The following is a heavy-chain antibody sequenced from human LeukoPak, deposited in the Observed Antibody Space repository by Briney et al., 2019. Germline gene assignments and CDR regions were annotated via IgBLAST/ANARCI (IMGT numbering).Heavy chain of an antibody. V-gene: IGHV3-7*01. D-gene: IGHD3-22*01. CDR2: IKQDGSEK. J-gene: IGHJ4*02. CDR1: GFTFSSYW. Sequence: GGSLRLSCAASGFTFSSYWMSWVRQAPGKGLEWVANIKQDGSEKYYVDSVKGRFTISRDNAKNSLYLQMNSLRAEDTAVYYCARDWYYYDSSGYYPLGFDYWGQGTLVTVSS. CDR3: ARDWYYYDSSGYYPLGFDY.